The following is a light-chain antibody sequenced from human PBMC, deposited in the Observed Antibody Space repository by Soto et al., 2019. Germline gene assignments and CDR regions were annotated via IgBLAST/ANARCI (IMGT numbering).Light chain of an antibody. CDR3: SSYTSSSTQV. J-gene: IGLJ1*01. V-gene: IGLV2-14*03. CDR1: SSDVGGYNY. Sequence: QSALTQPAPVFGSPGQSITISCTGTSSDVGGYNYVSWYQQHPGKAPKVMIYDVSNRPSGVSNRFSGSKSGNTASLTISGLQAEDEADYYCSSYTSSSTQVFGTGTKLTVL. CDR2: DVS.